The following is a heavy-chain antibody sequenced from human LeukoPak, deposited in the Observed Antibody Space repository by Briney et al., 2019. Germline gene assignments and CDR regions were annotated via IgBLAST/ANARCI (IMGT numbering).Heavy chain of an antibody. CDR2: IKSKTDGWTT. J-gene: IGHJ4*02. CDR1: GFTFTNAW. V-gene: IGHV3-15*01. Sequence: GGSLRLSCAASGFTFTNAWMSWVRQAPGKGLEWLGRIKSKTDGWTTDYAAPVEGRFTFSRDDSKNTLYLQMNGLKTEDTAVYYCTTDPPGDTTCSVCDYWGQGTLVTVSS. CDR3: TTDPPGDTTCSVCDY. D-gene: IGHD2-2*01.